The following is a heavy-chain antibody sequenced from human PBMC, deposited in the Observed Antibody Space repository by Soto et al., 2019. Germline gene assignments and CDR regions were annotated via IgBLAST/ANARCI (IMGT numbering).Heavy chain of an antibody. D-gene: IGHD3-22*01. CDR1: GFTFSSYG. Sequence: PGGSLRLSCAASGFTFSSYGMHWVRQAPGRGLEWVAVIWYDGSNMYYADSMKGRFTISRDNSKNTLFLQMNSLRVEDTAVYYCARAIDSDAFDTWGQGTMVTVS. CDR3: ARAIDSDAFDT. V-gene: IGHV3-33*01. J-gene: IGHJ3*02. CDR2: IWYDGSNM.